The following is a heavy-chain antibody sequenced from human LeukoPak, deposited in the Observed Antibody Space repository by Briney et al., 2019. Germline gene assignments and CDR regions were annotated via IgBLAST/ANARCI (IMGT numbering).Heavy chain of an antibody. CDR2: IYSSGST. V-gene: IGHV4-61*02. Sequence: SETLSLTCTVSGGSISSGSSYWTWIRQPAGKGLEWIGRIYSSGSTNYNPSLKSRVTMSVDTSKNQFSLKLSSVTAADTAVYYCARGTLGPFDYWGQGTLVTVSS. J-gene: IGHJ4*02. D-gene: IGHD1-26*01. CDR3: ARGTLGPFDY. CDR1: GGSISSGSSY.